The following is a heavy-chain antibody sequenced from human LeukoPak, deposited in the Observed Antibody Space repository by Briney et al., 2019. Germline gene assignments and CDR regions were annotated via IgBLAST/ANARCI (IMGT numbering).Heavy chain of an antibody. CDR3: AKKRVITTPDAIDWYFDL. V-gene: IGHV3-23*01. Sequence: GESLRLSCAASGFTFLTYVMTWVRQTPGKGLEWVSAISGSGGTTHYADSVEGRFTISRDNSKSTLFLQMDSLRAEDTAVYYCAKKRVITTPDAIDWYFDLWGRGTLVTVSS. CDR2: ISGSGGTT. J-gene: IGHJ2*01. D-gene: IGHD1-1*01. CDR1: GFTFLTYV.